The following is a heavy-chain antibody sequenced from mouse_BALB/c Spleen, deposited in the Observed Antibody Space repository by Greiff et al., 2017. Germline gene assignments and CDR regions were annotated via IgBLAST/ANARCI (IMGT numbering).Heavy chain of an antibody. J-gene: IGHJ3*01. CDR3: ARGGGNSAWFAY. CDR1: GFTFSSFG. Sequence: EVKLVDSGVGLVQPGGSRKLSCAASGFTFSSFGMHWVRQAPEKGLEWVAYISSGSSTIYYADTVKGRFTISSDNPKNTLFLQMTSLRSEDTAMYYCARGGGNSAWFAYWGQGTLVTVSA. CDR2: ISSGSSTI. D-gene: IGHD2-1*01. V-gene: IGHV5-17*02.